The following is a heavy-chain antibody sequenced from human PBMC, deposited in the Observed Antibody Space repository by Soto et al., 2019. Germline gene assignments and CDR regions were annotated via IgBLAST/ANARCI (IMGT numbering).Heavy chain of an antibody. V-gene: IGHV3-48*01. CDR3: ARAGYCSSTSCYDVYYYYMDV. J-gene: IGHJ6*03. Sequence: GGSLRLSCAASGFTFSSYSMNWVRQAPGKGLEWVSYISSSSSTIYYADSVKGRFTISRDNAKNSLYLQMNSLGAEDTAVYYCARAGYCSSTSCYDVYYYYMDVWGKGTTVTVSS. CDR2: ISSSSSTI. CDR1: GFTFSSYS. D-gene: IGHD2-2*03.